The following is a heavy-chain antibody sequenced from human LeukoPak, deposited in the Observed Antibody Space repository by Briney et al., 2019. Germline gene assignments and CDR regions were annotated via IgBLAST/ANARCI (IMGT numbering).Heavy chain of an antibody. D-gene: IGHD6-19*01. CDR2: ISGSAGST. V-gene: IGHV3-23*01. CDR1: GFTFSNYA. Sequence: GGSLRLSCAASGFTFSNYAMSWVRQAPGKGLEGVSGISGSAGSTYYADSVKGRFSISRDNSKDTVYLQTNRLRAEDTAAYYCAKDLAYRSGWFLGAFDVWGQGTMVTVSS. CDR3: AKDLAYRSGWFLGAFDV. J-gene: IGHJ3*01.